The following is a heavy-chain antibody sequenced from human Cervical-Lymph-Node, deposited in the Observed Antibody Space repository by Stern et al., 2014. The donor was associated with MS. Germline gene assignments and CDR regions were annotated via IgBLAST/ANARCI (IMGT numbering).Heavy chain of an antibody. Sequence: QVQLQESGPGLVKPSETLSLTCTVSGYSISSGYYWGWIRQPPGKGLEWIGSIYHSGGTYYNPSLKSRVTISVDTSKNPFSLNPSSVTAADTAVYYCAGARGWLPLHWGQGTLVTVSS. CDR2: IYHSGGT. CDR1: GYSISSGYY. J-gene: IGHJ4*02. D-gene: IGHD3-22*01. V-gene: IGHV4-38-2*02. CDR3: AGARGWLPLH.